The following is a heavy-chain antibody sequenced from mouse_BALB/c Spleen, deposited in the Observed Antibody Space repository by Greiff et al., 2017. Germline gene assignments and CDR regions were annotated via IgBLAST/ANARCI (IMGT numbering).Heavy chain of an antibody. CDR1: GYTFTDYE. Sequence: VKVVESGAELVRPGASVTLSCKASGYTFTDYEMHWVKQTPVHGLEWIGAIDPETGGTAYNQKFKGKATLTADKSSSTAYMELRSLTSEDSAVYYCTGDYYGSSYGAYWGQGTLVTVSA. D-gene: IGHD1-1*01. V-gene: IGHV1-15*01. CDR3: TGDYYGSSYGAY. CDR2: IDPETGGT. J-gene: IGHJ3*01.